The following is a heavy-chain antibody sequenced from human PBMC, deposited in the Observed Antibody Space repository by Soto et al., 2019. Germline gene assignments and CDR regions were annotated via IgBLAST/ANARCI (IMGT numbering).Heavy chain of an antibody. Sequence: QVQLVESGGGVVQPGRSLRLSCAASGFPFTTYGMHWVREGPGKGLEWVAVISYDGSNKYYADSVKGRFTISRDNSMNTLYLQMNSLRPEDTALYYCVGGQYYFDYRGQGTLVTVSS. V-gene: IGHV3-30*03. CDR1: GFPFTTYG. J-gene: IGHJ4*02. CDR3: VGGQYYFDY. D-gene: IGHD3-10*01. CDR2: ISYDGSNK.